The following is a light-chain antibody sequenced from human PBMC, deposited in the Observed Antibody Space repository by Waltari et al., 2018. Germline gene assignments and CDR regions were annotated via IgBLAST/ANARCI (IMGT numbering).Light chain of an antibody. J-gene: IGKJ4*01. V-gene: IGKV4-1*01. CDR2: WVS. CDR3: QQYYSTPLT. Sequence: DIVMTQSPDSLAVSLGERATIHCKSRLSLFYSSDNNNYLYWWRQKPGQPPKLLIYWVSTRESGVPDRFTGSGSGTDFTLTISSLQAEDVAVYYCQQYYSTPLTFGGGTKVEI. CDR1: LSLFYSSDNNNY.